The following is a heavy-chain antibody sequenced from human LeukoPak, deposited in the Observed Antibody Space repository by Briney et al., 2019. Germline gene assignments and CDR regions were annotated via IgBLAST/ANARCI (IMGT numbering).Heavy chain of an antibody. Sequence: PGGSLRLSCAASGFSFNDLVMSWVRQAPGKGLEWVSTIVGSGDYTYNADSVKGRFTISRDNSKNTLYLQLSSLRAEDTAIYYCARVSTSCYIGCSFDNWGQGTLVTVSS. J-gene: IGHJ4*02. CDR3: ARVSTSCYIGCSFDN. V-gene: IGHV3-23*01. D-gene: IGHD2-2*02. CDR2: IVGSGDYT. CDR1: GFSFNDLV.